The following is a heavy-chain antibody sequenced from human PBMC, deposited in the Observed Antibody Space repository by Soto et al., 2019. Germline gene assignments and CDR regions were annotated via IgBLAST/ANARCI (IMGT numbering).Heavy chain of an antibody. Sequence: PGGSLRLSCAASGFIFSDYYMSWVRQTPGKGLEWLAYISSEGNPIHYADSVKGRFTISRDNAKNSLFLEMNRLKTEDTAVYFCARLYYDTSGYLTHWGQGTLVTVSS. V-gene: IGHV3-11*01. D-gene: IGHD3-22*01. CDR1: GFIFSDYY. J-gene: IGHJ4*02. CDR3: ARLYYDTSGYLTH. CDR2: ISSEGNPI.